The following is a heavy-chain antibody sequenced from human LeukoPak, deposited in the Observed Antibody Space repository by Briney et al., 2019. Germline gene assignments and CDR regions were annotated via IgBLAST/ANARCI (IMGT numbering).Heavy chain of an antibody. CDR1: GFTFSSDS. CDR3: ARDFLGSNGWYANY. V-gene: IGHV3-48*01. D-gene: IGHD6-19*01. J-gene: IGHJ4*02. CDR2: IDSSSSAI. Sequence: PGGSLRLSCAASGFTFSSDSMNWVRRAPGKGLEWVSYIDSSSSAIYYADSVKGRFTISRDNAKNFLYLHMNSLRAEDTAVYYCARDFLGSNGWYANYWGQGTLVTVSS.